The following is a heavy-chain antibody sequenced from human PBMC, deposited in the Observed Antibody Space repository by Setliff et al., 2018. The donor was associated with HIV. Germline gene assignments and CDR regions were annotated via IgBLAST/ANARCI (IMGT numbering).Heavy chain of an antibody. CDR2: IIPIFGTT. D-gene: IGHD3-22*01. V-gene: IGHV1-69*13. Sequence: GASVKVSCKASGYTFTSYAMHWVRQAPGQGLEWMGGIIPIFGTTHYAQKFQGRVTVTADESTSTAYMQLSSLISDDTAVYYCARGRNYDSSGYGDYYYYMDVWGKGTTVTVSS. CDR1: GYTFTSYA. CDR3: ARGRNYDSSGYGDYYYYMDV. J-gene: IGHJ6*03.